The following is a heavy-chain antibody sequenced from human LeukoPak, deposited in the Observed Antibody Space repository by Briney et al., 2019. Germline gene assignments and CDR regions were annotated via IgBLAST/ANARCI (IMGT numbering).Heavy chain of an antibody. CDR2: IYYSGST. Sequence: SETLSLTCTVSGGPISSSSYYWGWIRQPPGKGLEWIGSIYYSGSTYYNPSLKSRVTISVDTPKNQFSLKLSSVTAADTAVYYCALMSYGSTAAAYFDYWGQGTLVTVSS. CDR3: ALMSYGSTAAAYFDY. CDR1: GGPISSSSYY. D-gene: IGHD6-13*01. J-gene: IGHJ4*02. V-gene: IGHV4-39*01.